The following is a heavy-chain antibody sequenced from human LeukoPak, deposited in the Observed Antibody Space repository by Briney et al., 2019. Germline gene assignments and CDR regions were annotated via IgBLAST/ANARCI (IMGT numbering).Heavy chain of an antibody. CDR2: IKEDGSQK. Sequence: GGSLRLSCAASGFTSISNWMTWVRQAPGKGLEWVANIKEDGSQKQYVDSVKGRFTISRDNAMNSPYLQMNSLRAEDTAVYYCASGNFFDYWGQGTLVTVSA. V-gene: IGHV3-7*01. CDR3: ASGNFFDY. CDR1: GFTSISNW. J-gene: IGHJ4*02.